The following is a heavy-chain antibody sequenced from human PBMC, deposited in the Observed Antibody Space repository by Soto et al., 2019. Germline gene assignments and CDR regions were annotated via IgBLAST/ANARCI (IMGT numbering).Heavy chain of an antibody. CDR1: GYTFSDFD. Sequence: QAHLEQSGAELKRPGAAVKVSCKASGYTFSDFDINWLRQASGQGPEWMGWMNANSGDTFFPQRFQGKFNRTWDPYLSTAYMEVGSLTSDDTAIYYCARGNPFNYAGFDVWGQGTTVAVSS. D-gene: IGHD3-16*01. CDR2: MNANSGDT. J-gene: IGHJ6*02. CDR3: ARGNPFNYAGFDV. V-gene: IGHV1-8*01.